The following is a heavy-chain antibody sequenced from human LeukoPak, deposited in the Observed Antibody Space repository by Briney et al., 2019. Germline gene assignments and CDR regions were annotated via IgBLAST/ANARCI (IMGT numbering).Heavy chain of an antibody. V-gene: IGHV1-2*02. CDR2: INPNSGGT. Sequence: ASVKVSCKASGYTFTGYYMHWVRQAPGQGLEWMGWINPNSGGTNYAQKFQGRVTMTRDTSISTAYMELSRLRSDDTAVYYCAREYCGSTSCSGAVDPWGQGTLVTVSS. CDR3: AREYCGSTSCSGAVDP. D-gene: IGHD2-2*01. CDR1: GYTFTGYY. J-gene: IGHJ5*02.